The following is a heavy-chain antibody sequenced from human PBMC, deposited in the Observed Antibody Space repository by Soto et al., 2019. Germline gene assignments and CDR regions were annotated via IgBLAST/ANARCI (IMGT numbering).Heavy chain of an antibody. CDR3: AKDRGYCSGGSCYPTYYFDY. V-gene: IGHV3-9*01. CDR2: ISWNSGSI. CDR1: GFTFDDYA. Sequence: VQLVESGGGLVQPGRSLRLSCAASGFTFDDYAMHWVRQAPGKGLEWVSGISWNSGSIGYADSVKGRFTISRDNAKNSLYLQMNSLRAEDTALYYCAKDRGYCSGGSCYPTYYFDYWGQGTLVTVSS. J-gene: IGHJ4*02. D-gene: IGHD2-15*01.